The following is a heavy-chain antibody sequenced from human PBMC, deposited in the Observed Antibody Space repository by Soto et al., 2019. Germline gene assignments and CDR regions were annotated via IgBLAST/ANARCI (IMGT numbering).Heavy chain of an antibody. V-gene: IGHV1-2*02. D-gene: IGHD6-13*01. Sequence: ASVKVSCKASGYTFTAYYLHWVRQAPGQGLEWMGWINPHTGGPDYAQKFQDRVTMTRDTSISTAYMELSSLKSDDTAIYYCARQQDRGIMAAGFDFWGQGTLVTVSS. CDR1: GYTFTAYY. J-gene: IGHJ4*02. CDR2: INPHTGGP. CDR3: ARQQDRGIMAAGFDF.